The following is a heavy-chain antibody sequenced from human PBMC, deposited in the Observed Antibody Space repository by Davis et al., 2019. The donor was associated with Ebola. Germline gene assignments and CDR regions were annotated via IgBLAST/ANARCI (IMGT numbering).Heavy chain of an antibody. Sequence: SLKISCAASGFTLNYYTMHWVRQAAGKGLEWVSGIGWNGGNIGYADSVKGRFTISRDNAKKSLYLQMNSLRAEDTAVYYCARQMITFGGVIVRRYYYYGMDVWGQGTTVTVSS. D-gene: IGHD3-16*02. V-gene: IGHV3-9*01. CDR1: GFTLNYYT. CDR2: IGWNGGNI. J-gene: IGHJ6*02. CDR3: ARQMITFGGVIVRRYYYYGMDV.